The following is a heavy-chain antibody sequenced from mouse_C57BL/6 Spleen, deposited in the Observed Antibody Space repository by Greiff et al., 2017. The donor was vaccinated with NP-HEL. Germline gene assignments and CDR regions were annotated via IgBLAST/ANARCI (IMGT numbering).Heavy chain of an antibody. CDR1: GYAFTNYL. D-gene: IGHD2-3*01. CDR2: INPGSGGT. J-gene: IGHJ1*03. CDR3: ARGDGYPWYFDV. Sequence: VQLQQSGAELVRPGTSVKVSCKASGYAFTNYLIGWVKQRPGQGLEWIGVINPGSGGTNYNEKFKGKATLTADKSSSTAYMQLSSLTSEDSAVYFCARGDGYPWYFDVWGTGTTVTVSS. V-gene: IGHV1-54*01.